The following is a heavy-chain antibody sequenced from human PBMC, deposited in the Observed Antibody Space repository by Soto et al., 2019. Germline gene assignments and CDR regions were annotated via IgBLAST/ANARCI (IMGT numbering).Heavy chain of an antibody. J-gene: IGHJ4*02. V-gene: IGHV4-59*01. Sequence: SETLSLTCTVSGGSISSYYWSWIRQPPGKGLEWIGYIYYSVSTNYNPSLKSRVTISVDTSKNQFSLKLSSVTAADTAVYYCARERYSSGDFDYWGQGTLVTVSS. D-gene: IGHD6-19*01. CDR3: ARERYSSGDFDY. CDR1: GGSISSYY. CDR2: IYYSVST.